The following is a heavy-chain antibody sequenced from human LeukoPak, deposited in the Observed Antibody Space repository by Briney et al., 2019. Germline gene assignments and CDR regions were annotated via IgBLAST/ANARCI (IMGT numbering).Heavy chain of an antibody. J-gene: IGHJ6*02. Sequence: GGSLRLSCAASGFTFSSYWMHWVRRAPGKGLVWVSRINSDGSSTSYADSVKGRFTISRDNAKNTLYLQMNSLRAEDTAVYYCAREEVHDYGSSYYYYGMDVWGRGTTVTVSS. V-gene: IGHV3-74*01. CDR3: AREEVHDYGSSYYYYGMDV. CDR1: GFTFSSYW. CDR2: INSDGSST. D-gene: IGHD4-17*01.